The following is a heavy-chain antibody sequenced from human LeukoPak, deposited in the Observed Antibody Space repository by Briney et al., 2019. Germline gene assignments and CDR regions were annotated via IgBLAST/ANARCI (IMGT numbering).Heavy chain of an antibody. Sequence: SETLSLTCTVSGGSINNYHWGWIRRPPGMGLEWIGYISYSGTTNYNPSLKSRVTISVDTSKNQFSLKLSSVTAADTAVYYCARGEYYYDSSGYYPYYYYYYMDVWGKGTTVTISS. D-gene: IGHD3-22*01. J-gene: IGHJ6*03. CDR2: ISYSGTT. CDR3: ARGEYYYDSSGYYPYYYYYYMDV. V-gene: IGHV4-59*01. CDR1: GGSINNYH.